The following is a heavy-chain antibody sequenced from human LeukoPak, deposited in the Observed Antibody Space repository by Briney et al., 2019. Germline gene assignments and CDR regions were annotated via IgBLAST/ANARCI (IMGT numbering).Heavy chain of an antibody. CDR2: IWYDGSNK. Sequence: PPGRSLRLSCAASGFTFSSYGMHWVRQAPGKGLEWVAVIWYDGSNKYYADSVKGRFTISRDNSKNTLYLQMNSLRAEDTAVYYCASGGKWELDPADYWGQGTLVTVSS. J-gene: IGHJ4*02. CDR1: GFTFSSYG. V-gene: IGHV3-33*01. D-gene: IGHD1-26*01. CDR3: ASGGKWELDPADY.